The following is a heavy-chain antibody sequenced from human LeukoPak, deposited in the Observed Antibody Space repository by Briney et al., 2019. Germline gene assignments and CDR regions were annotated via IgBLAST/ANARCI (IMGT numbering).Heavy chain of an antibody. J-gene: IGHJ6*02. CDR2: INHSGST. V-gene: IGHV4-34*01. Sequence: SWTLSLTCAVYGGSFSGYYWSWIRQPPGKGLEWIGEINHSGSTNYNPSLKSRVTLSVDTSKNQLSLKLSSVTAADTGVYYCARDRRNYYYYSMDVWGQGTTVTVSS. CDR3: ARDRRNYYYYSMDV. CDR1: GGSFSGYY.